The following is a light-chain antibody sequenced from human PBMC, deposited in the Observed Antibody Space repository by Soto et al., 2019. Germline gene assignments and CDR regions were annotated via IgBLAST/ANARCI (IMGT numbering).Light chain of an antibody. CDR2: WAS. J-gene: IGKJ2*01. CDR3: QQYHSTPYT. V-gene: IGKV4-1*01. Sequence: DIVMTQSPDSLAVSLGGRATINCKSSQTVLYSSTNKNYLSWHQLKPGQPPKLLIYWASTRESGVPDRFSGSGSGTDFTLTISSLQAEDVAVYYCQQYHSTPYTFGQGTKLEIK. CDR1: QTVLYSSTNKNY.